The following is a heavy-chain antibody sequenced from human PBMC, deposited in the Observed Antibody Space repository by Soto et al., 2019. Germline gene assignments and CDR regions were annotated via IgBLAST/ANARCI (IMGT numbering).Heavy chain of an antibody. CDR2: IYYSGSV. V-gene: IGHV4-59*11. CDR1: DGSISSHY. J-gene: IGHJ4*02. D-gene: IGHD3-9*01. Sequence: SQTLSLTCTVSDGSISSHYWSWIRQPPGKGLEWIGYIYYSGSVNYNPSVKSRVTISVDTSKNQFSLKLTSVTAADTAVYYCARRYYDILTGYFYFDYWGQGTLVTVSS. CDR3: ARRYYDILTGYFYFDY.